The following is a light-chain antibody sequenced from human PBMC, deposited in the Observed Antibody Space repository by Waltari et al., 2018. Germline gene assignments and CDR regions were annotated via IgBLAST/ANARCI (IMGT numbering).Light chain of an antibody. V-gene: IGLV2-23*02. CDR3: CSYAIINSWV. Sequence: WYQTSPGKPPYPTLFDVSKLPSGSSIRFSGLKSANTASLRISGLQAGDEADYYCCSYAIINSWVFGGGTKVPVL. CDR2: DVS. J-gene: IGLJ3*02.